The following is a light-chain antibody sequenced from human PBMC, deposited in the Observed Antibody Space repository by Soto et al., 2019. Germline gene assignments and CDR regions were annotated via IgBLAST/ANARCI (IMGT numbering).Light chain of an antibody. J-gene: IGKJ5*01. CDR3: QQYGDSPRT. CDR2: DAF. CDR1: RSLDSGQ. Sequence: IVLPQSPSTLSLPPGESAPLSCRASRSLDSGQLAWYQQKVGRAPRLLIHDAFMRATGIPDRFSGSGSGTDFTLTIARLEPEDFAVYYCQQYGDSPRTFGQGSRLEI. V-gene: IGKV3-20*01.